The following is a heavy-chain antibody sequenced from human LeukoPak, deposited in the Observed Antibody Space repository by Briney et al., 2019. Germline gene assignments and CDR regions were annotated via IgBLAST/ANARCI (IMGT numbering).Heavy chain of an antibody. V-gene: IGHV4-38-2*01. CDR1: GYSIGSGYY. D-gene: IGHD2-2*03. Sequence: TSETLSLTCAVSGYSIGSGYYWGWIRQPPGKGLEWIGSIYHSGSTYYNPSLKSRVTISIDTSKNQFSLKLSSVTAADTAVYYCARCISGYWNRPFDYWGQGTLVTVSS. CDR3: ARCISGYWNRPFDY. CDR2: IYHSGST. J-gene: IGHJ4*02.